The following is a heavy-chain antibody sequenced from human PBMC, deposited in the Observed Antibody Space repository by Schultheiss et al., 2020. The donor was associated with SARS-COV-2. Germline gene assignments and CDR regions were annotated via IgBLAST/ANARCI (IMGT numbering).Heavy chain of an antibody. V-gene: IGHV1-18*01. CDR2: ISAYNGNT. CDR1: GYTFTSYG. J-gene: IGHJ5*02. D-gene: IGHD2-2*01. CDR3: ARDRGGVVVPAERFDP. Sequence: ASVKVSCKASGYTFTSYGISWVRQAPGQGLEWMGWISAYNGNTNYAQKLQGIVTMTTDTSTCTAYMEQRSLRSDDTAVYYCARDRGGVVVPAERFDPWGQGALVTVSS.